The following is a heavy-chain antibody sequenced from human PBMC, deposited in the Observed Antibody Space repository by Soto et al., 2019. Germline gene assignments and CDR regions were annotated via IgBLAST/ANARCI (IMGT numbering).Heavy chain of an antibody. J-gene: IGHJ6*02. CDR1: GGSVSSESHY. CDR3: ARVFIGAVAGTLYYYGMDV. V-gene: IGHV4-61*01. Sequence: PSETLSLTCTVSGGSVSSESHYWSWIRQTPGKGLEWIGYIYYTGSTNYNPSLKGRVTMSVDTSRDQVSLRLRSVTRADTAVYYCARVFIGAVAGTLYYYGMDVWGQGTTVTVSS. CDR2: IYYTGST. D-gene: IGHD6-19*01.